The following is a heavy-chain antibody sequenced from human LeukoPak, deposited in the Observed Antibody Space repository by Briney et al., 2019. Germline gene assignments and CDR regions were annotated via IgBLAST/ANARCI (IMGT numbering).Heavy chain of an antibody. Sequence: GGSLRLSCTASGFTFGDYAMSWVRQAPGKGLEWVGFIRSKAYGGTTEYAASVKGRFTISRDDSKSIAYLQMNSLKTEDTAVYYCSKDEVEVVDVWYSGMDVWGQGPRSPSP. CDR1: GFTFGDYA. D-gene: IGHD3-22*01. CDR2: IRSKAYGGTT. CDR3: SKDEVEVVDVWYSGMDV. V-gene: IGHV3-49*04. J-gene: IGHJ6*02.